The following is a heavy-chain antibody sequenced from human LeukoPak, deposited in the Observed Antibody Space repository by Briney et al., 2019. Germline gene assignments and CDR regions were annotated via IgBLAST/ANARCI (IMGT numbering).Heavy chain of an antibody. D-gene: IGHD6-13*01. J-gene: IGHJ4*02. CDR1: GFTFSSYW. CDR3: ARNPPGSSSWFTYYFDY. CDR2: ISGSGGST. V-gene: IGHV3-23*01. Sequence: GGSLRLSRAASGFTFSSYWMSWVRQAPGKGLEWVSVISGSGGSTYYADSVKGRFSISRDNSKNTLYLQMNSLRAEDTAVYYCARNPPGSSSWFTYYFDYWGQGTLVTVSS.